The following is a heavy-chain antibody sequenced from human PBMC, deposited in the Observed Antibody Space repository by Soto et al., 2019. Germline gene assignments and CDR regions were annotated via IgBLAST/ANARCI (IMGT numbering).Heavy chain of an antibody. J-gene: IGHJ6*02. D-gene: IGHD2-8*02. Sequence: GESLKISCKGSGYSFTTYWITWVRQLPGKGLEWMGRIDPSDSYTNYSPSFKGHVTLSIDTSTSTAYLQWNSLKAPDTAIYYCATPAKYCSTGRCLGDYYFYGMDIWGPGTTVTVSS. CDR2: IDPSDSYT. CDR3: ATPAKYCSTGRCLGDYYFYGMDI. CDR1: GYSFTTYW. V-gene: IGHV5-10-1*01.